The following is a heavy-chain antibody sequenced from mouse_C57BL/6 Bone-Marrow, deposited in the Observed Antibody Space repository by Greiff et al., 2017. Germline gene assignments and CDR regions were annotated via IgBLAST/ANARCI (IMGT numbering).Heavy chain of an antibody. V-gene: IGHV1-64*01. CDR2: IHPNSGST. D-gene: IGHD1-1*01. CDR1: GYTFTSYW. CDR3: ARRVDDCGSTFGC. Sequence: QVQLQQPGAELVKPGASVKLSCKASGYTFTSYWMHWVKQRPGQGLEWIGMIHPNSGSTNYNQKFKSKATLTVDKSSSTAYMQLSSLTSEDSAVYYCARRVDDCGSTFGCWGQGTLVTVSA. J-gene: IGHJ3*01.